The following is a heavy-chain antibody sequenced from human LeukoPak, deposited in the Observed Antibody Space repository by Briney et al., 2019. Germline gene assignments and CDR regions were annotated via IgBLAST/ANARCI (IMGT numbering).Heavy chain of an antibody. CDR2: IYDSGST. CDR3: ARGLRLSWSPTDY. V-gene: IGHV4-39*07. Sequence: PSETLPLTCTVSGGSIRSSYYYWGWIRQPPGKGLEWIGCIYDSGSTYYNPSLKSRATISVDTSKNQFSLKLSSVTAADTAVYYCARGLRLSWSPTDYWGQGTLVTVSS. CDR1: GGSIRSSYYY. J-gene: IGHJ4*02.